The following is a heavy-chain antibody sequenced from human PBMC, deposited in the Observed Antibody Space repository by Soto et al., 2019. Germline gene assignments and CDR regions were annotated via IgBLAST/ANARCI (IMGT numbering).Heavy chain of an antibody. D-gene: IGHD3-10*01. CDR3: ARGGGSGSYYKRGHYYYGMDV. CDR1: GGSFSGYY. J-gene: IGHJ6*02. Sequence: SETLSLTCAVYGGSFSGYYWSWIRQPPGKGLEWIGEINHSGSTNYNPSLKSRVTISVDTSKNQFSLKLSSVTAADTAVYYCARGGGSGSYYKRGHYYYGMDVWGQGTTVTVSS. V-gene: IGHV4-34*01. CDR2: INHSGST.